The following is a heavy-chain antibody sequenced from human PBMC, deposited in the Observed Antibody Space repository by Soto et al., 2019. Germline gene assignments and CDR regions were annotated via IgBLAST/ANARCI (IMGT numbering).Heavy chain of an antibody. CDR3: TTSTGDFPFDAFDI. D-gene: IGHD7-27*01. J-gene: IGHJ3*02. CDR2: IKSKTDGGTT. V-gene: IGHV3-15*01. Sequence: GGSLRLSCAASGFTFSNAWMSWVRQAPGKGLEWVGRIKSKTDGGTTDYAAPVKGRFTISRDDSKNTLYLQMNSLKTEDTAVYYCTTSTGDFPFDAFDIWGQGTMVTVSS. CDR1: GFTFSNAW.